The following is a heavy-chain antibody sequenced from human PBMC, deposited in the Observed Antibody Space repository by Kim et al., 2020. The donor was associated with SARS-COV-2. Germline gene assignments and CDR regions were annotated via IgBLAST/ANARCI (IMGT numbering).Heavy chain of an antibody. Sequence: GGSLRLSCAASGFTFSSYAMHWVRQAPGKGLEWVAVISYDGSNKYYADSVKGRFTISRDNSKNTLYLQMNSLRAEDTAVYYCARGSVTMVRGPPPGGYWGQGTLVTVSS. D-gene: IGHD3-10*01. CDR2: ISYDGSNK. V-gene: IGHV3-30*04. CDR1: GFTFSSYA. CDR3: ARGSVTMVRGPPPGGY. J-gene: IGHJ4*02.